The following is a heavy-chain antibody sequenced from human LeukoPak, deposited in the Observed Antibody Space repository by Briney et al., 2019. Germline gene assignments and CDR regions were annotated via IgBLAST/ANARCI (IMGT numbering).Heavy chain of an antibody. J-gene: IGHJ6*02. CDR3: ARGGGGYRGYASYYYYAMDV. D-gene: IGHD5-12*01. V-gene: IGHV4-31*03. CDR1: GDSISSGDYY. Sequence: SETLSLTCTVSGDSISSGDYYWTWIRQHPGKGLEWIAYMFYRGSFHFNPSLRSRVTMSGDASKNQFSLNLTSVTAADTAVYFCARGGGGYRGYASYYYYAMDVWGQGTTVTVSS. CDR2: MFYRGSF.